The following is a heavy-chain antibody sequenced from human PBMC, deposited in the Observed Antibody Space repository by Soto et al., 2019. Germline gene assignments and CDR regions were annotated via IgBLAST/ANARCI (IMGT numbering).Heavy chain of an antibody. J-gene: IGHJ5*02. CDR3: ARRRYYGSGSYLGAIDP. Sequence: GGSLRLSCAASGFTFSSYAMSWVRQAPGKGLEWVSAISGSGGSTYYADSVKGRFTISRDNSKNTLYLQMNSLRAEDTAVYYCARRRYYGSGSYLGAIDPCGRGTRVSVSS. CDR2: ISGSGGST. CDR1: GFTFSSYA. D-gene: IGHD3-10*01. V-gene: IGHV3-23*01.